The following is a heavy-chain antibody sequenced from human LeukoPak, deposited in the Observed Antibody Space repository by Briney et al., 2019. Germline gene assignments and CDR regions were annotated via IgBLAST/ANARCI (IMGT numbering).Heavy chain of an antibody. Sequence: GGSLRLSCAASGFTFSNYGMHWVRQAPGKGLEWVAFIRYDGSNKYYADSVKGRFTISRDNSKNTLYLQMNSLRAEDTAVYYCAKDRNSSWSRFFDYWGQGTLVTVSS. CDR3: AKDRNSSWSRFFDY. CDR1: GFTFSNYG. V-gene: IGHV3-30*02. CDR2: IRYDGSNK. D-gene: IGHD6-13*01. J-gene: IGHJ4*02.